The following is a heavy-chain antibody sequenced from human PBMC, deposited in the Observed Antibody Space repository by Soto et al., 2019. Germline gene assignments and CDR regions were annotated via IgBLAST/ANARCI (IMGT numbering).Heavy chain of an antibody. CDR1: GFTFSSYA. J-gene: IGHJ3*02. D-gene: IGHD3-16*01. CDR2: ISGSGVGT. Sequence: EVQLLESGGGLVQPGGSLRLSCAASGFTFSSYAMSWVRQAPGKGLEWVSAISGSGVGTYYADSVKGRFTISRDNSKXXXXXXXXXXXXXXXXXXXXXXXXXXXXTFPFDIWGQGTMVSVSS. V-gene: IGHV3-23*01. CDR3: XXXXXXXXTFPFDI.